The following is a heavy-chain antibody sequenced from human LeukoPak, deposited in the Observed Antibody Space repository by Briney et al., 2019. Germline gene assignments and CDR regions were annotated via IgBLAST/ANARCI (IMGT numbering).Heavy chain of an antibody. D-gene: IGHD1-1*01. V-gene: IGHV3-23*01. CDR2: ISGSGGST. J-gene: IGHJ5*02. Sequence: GGSLRLSCAASGFTFDDYAMHWVRQAPGKGLEWVSAISGSGGSTYYADSVKGWFTISRDNSKNTLYLQMNSLRAEDTAVYYCARGGTTGTGNWFDPWGQGTLVTVSS. CDR3: ARGGTTGTGNWFDP. CDR1: GFTFDDYA.